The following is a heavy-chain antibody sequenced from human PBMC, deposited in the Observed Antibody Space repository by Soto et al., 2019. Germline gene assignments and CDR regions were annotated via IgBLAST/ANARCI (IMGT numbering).Heavy chain of an antibody. CDR3: ARGPRLYYDFWSGYKNWFDP. V-gene: IGHV1-8*01. J-gene: IGHJ5*02. CDR1: GYTFTSYD. Sequence: GASVKVSCKASGYTFTSYDINWVRQATGQGLEWMGWMNPNSGNTGYAQKFQGRVTMTRNTSISTAYMELSSLRSEDTAVYYCARGPRLYYDFWSGYKNWFDPWGQGTLVTVSS. CDR2: MNPNSGNT. D-gene: IGHD3-3*01.